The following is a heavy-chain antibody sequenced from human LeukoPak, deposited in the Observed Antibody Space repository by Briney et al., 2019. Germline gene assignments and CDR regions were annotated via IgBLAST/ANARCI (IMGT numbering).Heavy chain of an antibody. CDR2: ISSSGSDT. CDR1: GFIFSGSV. D-gene: IGHD1-1*01. CDR3: ATKTGKTGTYN. Sequence: GGSLRLSCAASGFIFSGSVMIWARQAPGKGLDWVSSISSSGSDTFYADSVKGRCAISRDNSKNTLFLQLNSLRAEDTAIYHCATKTGKTGTYNWGQGILVTVSS. J-gene: IGHJ4*02. V-gene: IGHV3-23*01.